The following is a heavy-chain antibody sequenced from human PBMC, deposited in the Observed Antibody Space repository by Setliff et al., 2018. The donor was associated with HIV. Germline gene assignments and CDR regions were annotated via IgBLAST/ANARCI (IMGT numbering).Heavy chain of an antibody. CDR3: ARGGSSGWYAVVHFKY. Sequence: SETLSLTCTVSGGSISSSSYYWGWIRQPPGKGLEWIGSIYYSGSTYYNPSLKSRVTISVDTSKNQFSLRLKSLTAADAAVYYCARGGSSGWYAVVHFKYWGQGTLVTVSS. J-gene: IGHJ1*01. CDR2: IYYSGST. CDR1: GGSISSSSYY. D-gene: IGHD6-19*01. V-gene: IGHV4-39*07.